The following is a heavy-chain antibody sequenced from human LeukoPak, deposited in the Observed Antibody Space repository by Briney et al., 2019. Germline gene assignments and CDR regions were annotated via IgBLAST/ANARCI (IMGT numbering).Heavy chain of an antibody. CDR1: GGSFSGYY. CDR3: ARAGGIVALDY. J-gene: IGHJ4*02. D-gene: IGHD2-15*01. Sequence: PSETLSLICGVDGGSFSGYYWSWSRQPPGKGLEWIGEINHSGSTNYNPSLRSRVTISVDTSKNQFSLKLSSVTAADTAVYYCARAGGIVALDYWGQGTLVTVSS. V-gene: IGHV4-34*01. CDR2: INHSGST.